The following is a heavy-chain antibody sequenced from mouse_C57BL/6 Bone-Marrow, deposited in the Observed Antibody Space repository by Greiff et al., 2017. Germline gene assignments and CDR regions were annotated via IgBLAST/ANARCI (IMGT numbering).Heavy chain of an antibody. J-gene: IGHJ2*01. CDR2: ISSGGSYT. Sequence: EVMLVESGGDLVKPGGSLKLSCAASGFTFSSYGMSWVRQTPDKRLEWVATISSGGSYTNYPDIVKGRFTISSDTAKNTLYLQMSSLKSEDTAMYYCARRFYFDYWGQGTTLTVSS. CDR3: ARRFYFDY. CDR1: GFTFSSYG. V-gene: IGHV5-6*02.